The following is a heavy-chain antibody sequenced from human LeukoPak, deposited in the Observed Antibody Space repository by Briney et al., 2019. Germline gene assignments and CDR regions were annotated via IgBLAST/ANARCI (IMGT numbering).Heavy chain of an antibody. CDR3: AREEEGLGVLYDAFDI. CDR1: GDSVSSNSAA. V-gene: IGHV6-1*01. D-gene: IGHD3-16*01. Sequence: SQTLPLTCAISGDSVSSNSAAWNWIRQSPSRGLEWLGRTYYRSKWYNDYAVSVKSRITINPDTSKNQFSLQLNSVTPEDTAVYYCAREEEGLGVLYDAFDIWGQGTMVTVSS. CDR2: TYYRSKWYN. J-gene: IGHJ3*02.